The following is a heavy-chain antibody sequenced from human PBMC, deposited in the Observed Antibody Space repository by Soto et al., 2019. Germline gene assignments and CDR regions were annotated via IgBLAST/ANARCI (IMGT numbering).Heavy chain of an antibody. J-gene: IGHJ4*02. CDR3: AKGRLEWLSDFDN. V-gene: IGHV3-23*01. D-gene: IGHD3-3*01. CDR2: ISGSGGKT. Sequence: GGSLRLSCGASGFTFTSYAMNWVRQAPGKGLEWVSVISGSGGKTYYADSVKGRFTISRDISKNTLYLQMNTLRAEDTALYYCAKGRLEWLSDFDNWGRGILVTVSS. CDR1: GFTFTSYA.